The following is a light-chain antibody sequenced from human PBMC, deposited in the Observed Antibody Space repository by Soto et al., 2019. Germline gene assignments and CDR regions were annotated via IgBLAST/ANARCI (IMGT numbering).Light chain of an antibody. J-gene: IGLJ2*01. CDR2: EVN. Sequence: QSALTQPASVSGSPGQSITISCTGSSNNIGGYNYVSWYQQHPGKAPKLLIYEVNFRASGVSNRFSGSKSGDTASLTISGLQAEDEDDYYCSSYTSIATLFGGGTKLTVL. CDR3: SSYTSIATL. CDR1: SNNIGGYNY. V-gene: IGLV2-14*01.